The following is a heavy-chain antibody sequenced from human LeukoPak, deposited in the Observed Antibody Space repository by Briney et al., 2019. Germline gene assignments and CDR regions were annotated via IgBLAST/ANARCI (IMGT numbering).Heavy chain of an antibody. CDR1: GYSISSGYY. CDR3: ARLGYSSSWYFNY. J-gene: IGHJ4*02. CDR2: VYHSGSN. Sequence: ASETLSLTCAVSGYSISSGYYWGWIRQPPGKGLEWIGSVYHSGSNYYNPSLKSRVTMSVDTSKNQFSLKLSSVTAADTAVYYCARLGYSSSWYFNYWGQGTLVTVSS. D-gene: IGHD6-13*01. V-gene: IGHV4-38-2*01.